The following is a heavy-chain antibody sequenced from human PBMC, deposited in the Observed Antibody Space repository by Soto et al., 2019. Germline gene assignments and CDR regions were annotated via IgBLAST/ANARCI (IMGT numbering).Heavy chain of an antibody. CDR1: GFTVSNNY. CDR3: AKDRSASYVDYYYGMDV. Sequence: PGGSLRLSCAVSGFTVSNNYMSWVRQAPGKGLEGVSVIYSGGYTAYGDSVKGRFTISRDNSKNTLYLQMNSLRADDTAVYYCAKDRSASYVDYYYGMDVWGQGTTVTVSS. D-gene: IGHD1-26*01. V-gene: IGHV3-53*01. J-gene: IGHJ6*02. CDR2: IYSGGYT.